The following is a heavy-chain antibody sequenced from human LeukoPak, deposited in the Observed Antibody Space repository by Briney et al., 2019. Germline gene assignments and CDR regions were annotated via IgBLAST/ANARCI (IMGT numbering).Heavy chain of an antibody. CDR2: ISGSGTST. D-gene: IGHD5-18*01. V-gene: IGHV3-23*01. Sequence: PRGSLRLSCSASRFTFSSYAMHCVRQAPGKGLECVSGISGSGTSTYYADSVKGRLTISRDNSKNTLYLQMNSVRAEDTAVYYCAKDLTAMVHDYWGQGTLVTVSS. CDR3: AKDLTAMVHDY. J-gene: IGHJ4*02. CDR1: RFTFSSYA.